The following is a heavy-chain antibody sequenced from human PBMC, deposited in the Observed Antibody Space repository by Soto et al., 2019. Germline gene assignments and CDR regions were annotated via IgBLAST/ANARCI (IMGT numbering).Heavy chain of an antibody. D-gene: IGHD3-3*01. V-gene: IGHV4-59*01. CDR2: IYYSGST. CDR3: AIVAVAFIPVEDWFDP. Sequence: QVQLQESGPVLLTPSDTLSPTCTVSGGSISLYYWSWIRQPPGKGLAWMGYIYYSGSTNYNPSLKSRVNISVDTSKNQFALKLSSVSAADTAVYYCAIVAVAFIPVEDWFDPWGEGAMVTVS. J-gene: IGHJ5*02. CDR1: GGSISLYY.